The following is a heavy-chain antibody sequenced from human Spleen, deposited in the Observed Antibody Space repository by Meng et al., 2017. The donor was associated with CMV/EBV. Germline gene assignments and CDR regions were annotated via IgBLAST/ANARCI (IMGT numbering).Heavy chain of an antibody. V-gene: IGHV4-59*11. J-gene: IGHJ6*02. Sequence: SETLSLTCTVSGGSITSHYWSWIRRPPGKGLEWIGYIYYSGNTNYNPSLESRVTISVDTSKSQFSLKLSSVTAADTAVYYCARGGNGSSSSGYYYYGMDVWGQGTTVTVSS. CDR1: GGSITSHY. CDR2: IYYSGNT. D-gene: IGHD6-6*01. CDR3: ARGGNGSSSSGYYYYGMDV.